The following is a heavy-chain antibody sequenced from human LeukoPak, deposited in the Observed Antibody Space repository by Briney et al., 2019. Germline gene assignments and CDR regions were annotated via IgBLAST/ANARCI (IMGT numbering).Heavy chain of an antibody. CDR3: AGDRTAAGTTFRGGNYFDY. CDR2: IIPIFGTA. D-gene: IGHD1-7*01. J-gene: IGHJ4*02. V-gene: IGHV1-69*13. Sequence: ASVKVSCKASGGTFSSYAISWVRQAPGQGLEWMGGIIPIFGTANYAQKFQGRVTIAADESTSTAYIELSSLRSEDTAVYYCAGDRTAAGTTFRGGNYFDYWGQGTLVTVSS. CDR1: GGTFSSYA.